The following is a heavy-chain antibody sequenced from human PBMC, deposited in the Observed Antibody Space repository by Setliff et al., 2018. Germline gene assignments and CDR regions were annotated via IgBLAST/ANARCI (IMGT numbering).Heavy chain of an antibody. CDR3: ARSYYYDSSAANWFDP. CDR1: GYTFTGYY. V-gene: IGHV1-2*06. J-gene: IGHJ5*02. Sequence: GASVKVSCKASGYTFTGYYMHWVRQAPGQGLGWMGRINPNSGGTNYAQKFQGRVTMTRDTSISTAYMELSRLRSDDTAVYYCARSYYYDSSAANWFDPWGQGTLVTVSS. CDR2: INPNSGGT. D-gene: IGHD3-22*01.